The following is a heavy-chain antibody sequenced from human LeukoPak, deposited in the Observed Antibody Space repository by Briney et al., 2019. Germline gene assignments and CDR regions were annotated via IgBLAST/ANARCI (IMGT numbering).Heavy chain of an antibody. D-gene: IGHD5-18*01. CDR2: ISSGSSTI. J-gene: IGHJ4*02. CDR3: ARAATGYNYGYYY. Sequence: GGSLRLSCAASGFTFSDCNINWVRQAPGKGLEWVSYISSGSSTIYYAYSVKGRFTISRDNAKNSLYLQMNSLRAEDTAVYYCARAATGYNYGYYYWGQGTLVTVSS. CDR1: GFTFSDCN. V-gene: IGHV3-48*04.